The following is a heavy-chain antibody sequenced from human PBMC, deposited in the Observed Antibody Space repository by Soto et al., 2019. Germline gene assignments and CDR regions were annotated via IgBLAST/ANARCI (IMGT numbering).Heavy chain of an antibody. CDR3: ARDPRYDFWSGYYNGALIYGY. Sequence: GGSLRLSCAASGLTFSSYWMSWVRQAPGKGLEWVANIKQDGSEKYYVDSVKGRFTISRDNAKNSLYLQMNSLRAEDTAVYYCARDPRYDFWSGYYNGALIYGYWGQGTLVTVSS. CDR2: IKQDGSEK. D-gene: IGHD3-3*01. J-gene: IGHJ4*02. CDR1: GLTFSSYW. V-gene: IGHV3-7*01.